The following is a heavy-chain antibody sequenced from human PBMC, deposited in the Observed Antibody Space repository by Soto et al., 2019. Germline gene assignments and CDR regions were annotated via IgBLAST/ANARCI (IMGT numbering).Heavy chain of an antibody. CDR2: IYYSGST. V-gene: IGHV4-39*01. CDR3: ATDMDIVVVPAAMNFDY. J-gene: IGHJ4*02. Sequence: SETLSLTCTVSGGSISSSSYYWGWIRQPPGKGLEWIGSIYYSGSTYYNPSLKSRVTISVDTSKNQFSLKLSSVTAADTAVYYCATDMDIVVVPAAMNFDYWGQGTLVTVSS. CDR1: GGSISSSSYY. D-gene: IGHD2-2*03.